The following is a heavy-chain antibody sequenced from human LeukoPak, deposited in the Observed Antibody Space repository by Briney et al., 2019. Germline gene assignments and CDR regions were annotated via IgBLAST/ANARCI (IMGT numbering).Heavy chain of an antibody. CDR1: GGTFSSYA. D-gene: IGHD2-21*02. CDR3: ARGGVVVTRLDY. CDR2: IIPILGIA. Sequence: SVKVSCKASGGTFSSYAISWVRQAPGQGLEWMGRIIPILGIANYAQKFQGKVTITADKSTSTAYMELSSLRSEDTAVYYCARGGVVVTRLDYWGQGTLVTVSS. V-gene: IGHV1-69*04. J-gene: IGHJ4*02.